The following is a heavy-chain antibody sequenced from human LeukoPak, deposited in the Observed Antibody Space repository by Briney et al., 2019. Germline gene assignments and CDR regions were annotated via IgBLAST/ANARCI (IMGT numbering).Heavy chain of an antibody. D-gene: IGHD1-26*01. CDR3: AGDPRIEWELYFDY. CDR1: GFTFSSYG. V-gene: IGHV3-33*01. CDR2: IWYDGSNK. J-gene: IGHJ4*02. Sequence: GRSLRLSCAASGFTFSSYGMHWVRQAPGKGLEWVAVIWYDGSNKYYADSVKGRFTISRDNSKNTLYLQMNSLRAEDTAVYYCAGDPRIEWELYFDYWGQGTLVTVSS.